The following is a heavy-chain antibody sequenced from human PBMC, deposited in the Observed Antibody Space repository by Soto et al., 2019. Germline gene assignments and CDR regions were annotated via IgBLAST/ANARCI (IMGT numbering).Heavy chain of an antibody. V-gene: IGHV3-23*01. Sequence: GGSLRLSCVDSGFTFKNYAMNWVRQAPGKGLEWVSAISGSGGSTYYADSVKGRFTLSRDNSKNTLYLQMDSLRAEDTAVYYCAKDLRAYTGYHLFGYWGQGILVTV. CDR1: GFTFKNYA. CDR3: AKDLRAYTGYHLFGY. CDR2: ISGSGGST. D-gene: IGHD5-12*01. J-gene: IGHJ4*02.